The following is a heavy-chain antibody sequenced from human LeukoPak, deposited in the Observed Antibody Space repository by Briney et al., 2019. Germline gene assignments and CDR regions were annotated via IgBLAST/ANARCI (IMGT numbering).Heavy chain of an antibody. V-gene: IGHV3-64*02. CDR2: ISGDGSVA. J-gene: IGHJ2*01. Sequence: GGSLRVSCAASGFTFSRYSIHWVRQAPGKGLEYVSGISGDGSVAYYSDSVRGRFTISRGNSKNTVYLQMGRLRTEDMAVYYCAREGGPSGHWYYDLWGRGTLVTVSS. CDR1: GFTFSRYS. CDR3: AREGGPSGHWYYDL.